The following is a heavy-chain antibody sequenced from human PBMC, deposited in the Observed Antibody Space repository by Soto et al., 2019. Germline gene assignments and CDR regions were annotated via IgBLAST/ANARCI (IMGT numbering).Heavy chain of an antibody. J-gene: IGHJ6*02. CDR1: GGTFSSYA. V-gene: IGHV1-69*06. D-gene: IGHD3-3*01. Sequence: GASVKVSCKASGGTFSSYAISWVRQAPGQGLEWMGGIIPIFGTANYAQKFQGRVTITADKSTSTAYMELSSLRSEDTAVYYCARYDFWSGYAAMRSYYYYGMDVWGQGTTVTVS. CDR2: IIPIFGTA. CDR3: ARYDFWSGYAAMRSYYYYGMDV.